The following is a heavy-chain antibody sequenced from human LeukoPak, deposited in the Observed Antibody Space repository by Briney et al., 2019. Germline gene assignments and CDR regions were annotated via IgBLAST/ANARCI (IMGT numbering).Heavy chain of an antibody. CDR2: ISWNSGSI. V-gene: IGHV3-9*01. CDR3: ASATSGPYFDY. CDR1: GFTFDDYA. Sequence: GGSLRLSCAASGFTFDDYAMHWVRQAPGKGLEWVSGISWNSGSIGYADSVKGRFTISRDNAKNSLYLQMNSLRAEDTALYYCASATSGPYFDYWGQGTLVTVSS. J-gene: IGHJ4*02.